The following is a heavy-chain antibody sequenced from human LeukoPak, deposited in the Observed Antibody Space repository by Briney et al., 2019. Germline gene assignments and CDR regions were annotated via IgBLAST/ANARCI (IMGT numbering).Heavy chain of an antibody. CDR3: AKDIGSIAVAGDY. D-gene: IGHD6-19*01. Sequence: GGSLRLSCAASGFTLSSYGMHWVRHAPGRGLEWVSGISWISGSVGCADSVKGRFTISRDNAKNSMYLQMNSLRAEDTALYYCAKDIGSIAVAGDYWGQGTLVTVSS. V-gene: IGHV3-9*01. CDR2: ISWISGSV. CDR1: GFTLSSYG. J-gene: IGHJ4*02.